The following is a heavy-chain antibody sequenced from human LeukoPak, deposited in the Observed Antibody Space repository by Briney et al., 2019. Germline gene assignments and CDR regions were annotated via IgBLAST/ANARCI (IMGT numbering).Heavy chain of an antibody. CDR1: GFTFSNYA. Sequence: GGSLRLSCAGSGFTFSNYAMIWVRQVPGKGLEWVSAVGGRGTNTFYADSVKGRFTISRDNSRNTLYLQMNSLRAEDTAVYYCAKDLWTLAYYYGMDVWGQGTTVTVSS. D-gene: IGHD1-1*01. V-gene: IGHV3-23*01. J-gene: IGHJ6*02. CDR2: VGGRGTNT. CDR3: AKDLWTLAYYYGMDV.